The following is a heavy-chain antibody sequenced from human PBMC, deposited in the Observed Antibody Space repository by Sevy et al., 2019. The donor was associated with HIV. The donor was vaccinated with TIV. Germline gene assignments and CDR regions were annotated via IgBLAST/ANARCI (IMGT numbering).Heavy chain of an antibody. CDR2: IKQDGSEK. Sequence: GGSRRLSCAASGFTFSSYWMSWVRQAPGKGLEWVANIKQDGSEKYYVDSVKGRFTISRDNAKNSLYLQMNSLRAEDTAVYYCARDLGSYSSSWYDYYYCYGMDVWGQGTTVTVSS. CDR1: GFTFSSYW. J-gene: IGHJ6*02. D-gene: IGHD6-13*01. CDR3: ARDLGSYSSSWYDYYYCYGMDV. V-gene: IGHV3-7*01.